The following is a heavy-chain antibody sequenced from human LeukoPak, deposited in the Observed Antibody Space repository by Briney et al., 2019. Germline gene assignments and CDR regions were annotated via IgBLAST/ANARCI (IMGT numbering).Heavy chain of an antibody. CDR2: TNHSGST. Sequence: SETLSPTCAVYGGSFSGYYWSWIRQPPGKGLEWIGETNHSGSTNYNPSLKSRVTISVDTSKNQFSLKLSSVTAADTAVYYCARVRSRGGSYYVYWGQGTLVTVSS. D-gene: IGHD1-26*01. CDR3: ARVRSRGGSYYVY. CDR1: GGSFSGYY. J-gene: IGHJ4*02. V-gene: IGHV4-34*01.